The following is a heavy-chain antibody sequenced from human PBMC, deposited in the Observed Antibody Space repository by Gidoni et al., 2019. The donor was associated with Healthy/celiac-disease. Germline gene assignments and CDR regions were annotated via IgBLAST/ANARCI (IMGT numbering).Heavy chain of an antibody. CDR2: IWYDGSNK. J-gene: IGHJ4*02. Sequence: QVQLVESGGGVVQPGRSLRLSCAASGFTFSSYGMHWGRQAPGKGLEWVAVIWYDGSNKYYADSVKGRFTISRDNSKNTLYLQMNSLRAEDTAVHYCAREPGYSSGWFDYWGQGTLVTVSS. CDR3: AREPGYSSGWFDY. CDR1: GFTFSSYG. D-gene: IGHD6-19*01. V-gene: IGHV3-33*08.